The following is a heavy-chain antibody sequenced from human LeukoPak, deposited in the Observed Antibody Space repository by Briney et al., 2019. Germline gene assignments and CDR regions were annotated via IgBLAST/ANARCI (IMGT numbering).Heavy chain of an antibody. CDR2: IIPILGIA. V-gene: IGHV1-69*04. CDR1: GGTFSSYT. J-gene: IGHJ4*02. CDR3: AREFMAAAGEGLDY. D-gene: IGHD6-13*01. Sequence: SVKVSCKASGGTFSSYTISWVRQAPGQGLEWMGRIIPILGIANYAQKFQGRVTITADKSTSTACMELSSLRSEDTAVYYCAREFMAAAGEGLDYWGQGTLVTVSS.